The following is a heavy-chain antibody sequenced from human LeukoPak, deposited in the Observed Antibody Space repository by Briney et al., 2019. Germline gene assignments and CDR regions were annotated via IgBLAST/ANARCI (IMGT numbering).Heavy chain of an antibody. CDR2: IYYNGRT. D-gene: IGHD3-10*01. J-gene: IGHJ5*02. Sequence: SETLSLTCTVSGGSITSSSYPWGWIRQPPGKGLEWIGSIYYNGRTDDNPSLRSRLTLSIGRSKKQFSLRLYSVTAADTAVYYCARHKGPGFGEWSDPWGQGTLVTVSS. CDR3: ARHKGPGFGEWSDP. CDR1: GGSITSSSYP. V-gene: IGHV4-39*01.